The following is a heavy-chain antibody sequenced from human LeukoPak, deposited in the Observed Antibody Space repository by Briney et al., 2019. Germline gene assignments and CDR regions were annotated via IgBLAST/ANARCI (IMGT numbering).Heavy chain of an antibody. D-gene: IGHD2-15*01. Sequence: SETLSLTCTVSGGSVSSGSYYWSWIRQPPGKGLEWIGYIYYSGSTNYNPSLKSRVTISVDTSKNQFSLKLSSVTAADTAVYYCARDGCSGGSCYDGMDVWGKATTVTVSS. CDR3: ARDGCSGGSCYDGMDV. V-gene: IGHV4-61*01. J-gene: IGHJ6*04. CDR2: IYYSGST. CDR1: GGSVSSGSYY.